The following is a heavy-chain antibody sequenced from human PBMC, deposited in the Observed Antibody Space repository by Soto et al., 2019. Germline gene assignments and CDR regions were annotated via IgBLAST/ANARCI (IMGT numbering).Heavy chain of an antibody. J-gene: IGHJ4*02. CDR2: IIPIFGTA. CDR1: GGTFSSYA. D-gene: IGHD3-3*01. CDR3: ARDREEMAVLRFLALDY. Sequence: QVQLVQSGAEVKKPGSSVKVSCKASGGTFSSYAISWVRQAPGQGLKWMGGIIPIFGTANYAQKFQGRVTITADESTSTAYMELSSLRSEDTAVYYCARDREEMAVLRFLALDYWGQGTLVTVSS. V-gene: IGHV1-69*01.